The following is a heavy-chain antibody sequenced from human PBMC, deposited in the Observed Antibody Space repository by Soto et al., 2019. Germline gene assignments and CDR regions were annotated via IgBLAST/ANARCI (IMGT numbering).Heavy chain of an antibody. D-gene: IGHD2-2*01. V-gene: IGHV1-69*13. CDR2: IIPIFGTA. Sequence: SVKVSCKASGGTFSSYAISWVRQAPGQGLEWMGGIIPIFGTANYAQKFQGRVAITADESTSTAYMELSSLRSEDTAVYYCARSLPAATYFDYWGQGTLVTVSS. J-gene: IGHJ4*02. CDR1: GGTFSSYA. CDR3: ARSLPAATYFDY.